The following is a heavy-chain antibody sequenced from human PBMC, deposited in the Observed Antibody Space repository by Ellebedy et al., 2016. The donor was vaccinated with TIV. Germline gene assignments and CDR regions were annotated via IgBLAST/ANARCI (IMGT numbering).Heavy chain of an antibody. J-gene: IGHJ6*02. CDR2: ISYDGSSE. Sequence: GESLKIPXAASGFTFSNYPMHWVRQAPGKGLEWVAVISYDGSSEYYADSVKGRFTISRDNSKNTLYLQMSSLRAEDTGVYYCARGRGSYYYYGMDVWGQGTTVTVSS. CDR3: ARGRGSYYYYGMDV. V-gene: IGHV3-30-3*01. CDR1: GFTFSNYP.